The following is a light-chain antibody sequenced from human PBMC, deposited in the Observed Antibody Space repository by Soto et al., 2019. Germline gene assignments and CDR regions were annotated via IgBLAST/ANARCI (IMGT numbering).Light chain of an antibody. CDR3: AAWDDSLNGWV. V-gene: IGLV1-44*01. Sequence: QSVLTQPPSASGTPGQRVTLSCSGSSSNIGTKTVNWYQQLPGTAPKLLIYSDSERPSGVPDRFSGSKSGTSASLAISGLQPDDEADYYCAAWDDSLNGWVFGGGTKLTVL. CDR1: SSNIGTKT. CDR2: SDS. J-gene: IGLJ3*02.